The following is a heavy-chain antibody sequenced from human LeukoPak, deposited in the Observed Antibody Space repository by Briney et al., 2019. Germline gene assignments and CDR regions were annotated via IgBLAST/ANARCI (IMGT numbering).Heavy chain of an antibody. CDR3: AKVGILARYYFDY. Sequence: PGGSLRLSCAASGFTFSDYYMSWIRQAPGKGLEWVSYISSSSSYTNYADSVKGRFTISRDNSKNTLYLQMNSLRAEDTAVYYCAKVGILARYYFDYWGQGTLVTVSS. V-gene: IGHV3-11*05. J-gene: IGHJ4*02. CDR1: GFTFSDYY. CDR2: ISSSSSYT. D-gene: IGHD3-3*02.